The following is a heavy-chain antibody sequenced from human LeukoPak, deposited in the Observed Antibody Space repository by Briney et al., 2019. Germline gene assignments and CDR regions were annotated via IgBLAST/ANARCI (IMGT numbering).Heavy chain of an antibody. CDR2: ISSSSSYI. CDR3: AKEGNIVVVPAAPDY. J-gene: IGHJ4*02. V-gene: IGHV3-21*04. Sequence: GGSLRLSCAASGFTFSSYSMNWVRQAPGKGLEWVSSISSSSSYIYYADSVKGRFTISRDNAKNSLHLQMNSLRAEDTAVYYCAKEGNIVVVPAAPDYWGQGTLVTVSS. CDR1: GFTFSSYS. D-gene: IGHD2-2*01.